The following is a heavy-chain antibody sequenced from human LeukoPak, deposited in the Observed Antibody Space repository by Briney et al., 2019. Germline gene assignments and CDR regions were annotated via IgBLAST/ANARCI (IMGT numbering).Heavy chain of an antibody. Sequence: PGGSLRLSCIASGFTFSDYTMSWVRQAPGRGLEWVGLIRRRTDSATTEYAASVKGRFTISRDDSNSIAYLQMSSLKTDDTAVNYCPGDLGERGNQREPFHYWGQGTPVTVSS. CDR1: GFTFSDYT. D-gene: IGHD1-14*01. CDR3: PGDLGERGNQREPFHY. CDR2: IRRRTDSATT. V-gene: IGHV3-49*04. J-gene: IGHJ4*02.